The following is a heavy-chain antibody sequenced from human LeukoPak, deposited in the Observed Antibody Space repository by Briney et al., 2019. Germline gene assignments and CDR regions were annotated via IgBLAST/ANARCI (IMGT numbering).Heavy chain of an antibody. CDR3: ARDGTIFGVVITYDAFDI. CDR1: GFTFSSYW. V-gene: IGHV3-7*01. J-gene: IGHJ3*02. D-gene: IGHD3-3*01. Sequence: GGSLRLSCAASGFTFSSYWMSWVRQAPGKGLEWVANIKQDGSEKYYVDSVKGRFTISRDNAKNLLYLQMNSLRAEDTAVYYCARDGTIFGVVITYDAFDIWGQGTMVTVSS. CDR2: IKQDGSEK.